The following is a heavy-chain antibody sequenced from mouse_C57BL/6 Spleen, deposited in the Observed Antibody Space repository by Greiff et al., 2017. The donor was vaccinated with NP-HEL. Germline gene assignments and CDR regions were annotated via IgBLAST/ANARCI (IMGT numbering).Heavy chain of an antibody. CDR2: INPSSGYT. CDR3: ARDSNYAGFAY. J-gene: IGHJ3*01. Sequence: VKVVESGAELARPGASVKMSCKASGYTFTSYTMHWVKQRPGQGLEWIGYINPSSGYTKYNQKFKDKATLTADKSSSTAYMQLSSLTSEDSAVYYCARDSNYAGFAYWGQGTLVTVSA. D-gene: IGHD2-5*01. CDR1: GYTFTSYT. V-gene: IGHV1-4*01.